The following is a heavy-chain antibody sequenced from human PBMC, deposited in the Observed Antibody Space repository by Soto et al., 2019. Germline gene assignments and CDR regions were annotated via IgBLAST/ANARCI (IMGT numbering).Heavy chain of an antibody. D-gene: IGHD6-13*01. CDR3: ARGLAAAGSDL. Sequence: QVQLVQSGAEVKKPGSSVKVSCKASGGTFSSYTISWVRQAPGQGLEWMGRIIPILGIANYAQKFQGRVTITADKSRSTAYMELSSLRSGDTGVYYCARGLAAAGSDLWGRGTLVTVSS. J-gene: IGHJ2*01. CDR1: GGTFSSYT. V-gene: IGHV1-69*02. CDR2: IIPILGIA.